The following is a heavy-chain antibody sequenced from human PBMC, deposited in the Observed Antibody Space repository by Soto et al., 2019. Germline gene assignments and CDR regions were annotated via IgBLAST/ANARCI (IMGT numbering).Heavy chain of an antibody. D-gene: IGHD3-16*02. CDR3: AKDHQLSHYYYGMDV. CDR2: ISYDGSNK. Sequence: QVQLVESGGGVVQPGRSLRLSCAASGFTFSSYGMHWVRQAPGKGLEWVAVISYDGSNKYYADSVKGRFTISRVNSKNTLYLQMNSLRAEDTAVYYCAKDHQLSHYYYGMDVWGQGTTVTVSS. CDR1: GFTFSSYG. V-gene: IGHV3-30*18. J-gene: IGHJ6*02.